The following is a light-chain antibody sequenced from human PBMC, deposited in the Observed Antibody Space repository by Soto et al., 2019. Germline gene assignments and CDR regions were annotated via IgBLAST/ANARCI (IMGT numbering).Light chain of an antibody. V-gene: IGKV3-20*01. CDR2: GAS. Sequence: ERMMTQSPATLSVSPGERATLSCRASQSVSSSYLAWYQQKPGQAPRLLIYGASSRATGIPDRFSGSGSGTDFTLTISRLEPEDFAVYYCQQYGSSRWTFGQGTKVDIK. CDR3: QQYGSSRWT. CDR1: QSVSSSY. J-gene: IGKJ1*01.